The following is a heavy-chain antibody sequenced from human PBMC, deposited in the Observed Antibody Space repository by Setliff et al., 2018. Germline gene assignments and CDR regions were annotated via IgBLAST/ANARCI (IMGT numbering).Heavy chain of an antibody. D-gene: IGHD2-15*01. Sequence: SLRLSCAASGFTFSTYRMHWVRQAPGKGLEWVAVIWDDGGNKYHADSVKGRFTISRDNSKNTLYLQRNSLRPEDTAVYYCARTCSGSGCYAGLESWGQGTPVTVSS. V-gene: IGHV3-33*08. CDR3: ARTCSGSGCYAGLES. CDR2: IWDDGGNK. CDR1: GFTFSTYR. J-gene: IGHJ4*02.